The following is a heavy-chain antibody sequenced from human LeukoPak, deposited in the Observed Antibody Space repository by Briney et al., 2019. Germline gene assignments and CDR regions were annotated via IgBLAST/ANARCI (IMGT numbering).Heavy chain of an antibody. CDR3: ARLVVPAARNDAFDI. V-gene: IGHV4-61*02. CDR1: GGSISGGSYY. CDR2: LYTSGIT. Sequence: SETLSLTCTVSGGSISGGSYYWSWIRQPAGKGLEWIGRLYTSGITYYNPSLKSRVAMSIDTSKNQFSLKLSSVTAADTAVYYCARLVVPAARNDAFDIWGQGTMVTVSS. D-gene: IGHD2-2*01. J-gene: IGHJ3*02.